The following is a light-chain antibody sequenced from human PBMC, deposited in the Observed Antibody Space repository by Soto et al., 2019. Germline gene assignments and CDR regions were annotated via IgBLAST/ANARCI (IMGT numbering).Light chain of an antibody. V-gene: IGLV1-44*01. J-gene: IGLJ2*01. CDR3: AAWDDSLNGRV. CDR2: SNN. CDR1: SSKIGSNT. Sequence: QSVLTQPPSASGTPGQRVTISCSGSSSKIGSNTVNWYQQHPGTAPKLLIYSNNQRPSGVPDRFSGSKSGTSASLAISGLQSEDEADYYCAAWDDSLNGRVFGGGTKLTVL.